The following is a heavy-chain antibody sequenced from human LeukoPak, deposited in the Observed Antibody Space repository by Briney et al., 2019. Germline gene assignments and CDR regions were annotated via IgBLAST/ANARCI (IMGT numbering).Heavy chain of an antibody. Sequence: SETLSLTCTVSGGSISSYYWSWIRQPPGKGLEWIGYIYYSGSTNYNPSLKSRVTISVDTSKNQFSLKLSSVTAADTAVYYCARAPKEGYCSSTSCYYYYYGMDVWGQGTTVTVSS. CDR3: ARAPKEGYCSSTSCYYYYYGMDV. CDR2: IYYSGST. J-gene: IGHJ6*02. V-gene: IGHV4-59*01. D-gene: IGHD2-2*01. CDR1: GGSISSYY.